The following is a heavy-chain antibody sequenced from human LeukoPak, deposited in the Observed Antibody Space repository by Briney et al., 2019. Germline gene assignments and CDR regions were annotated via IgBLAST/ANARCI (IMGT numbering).Heavy chain of an antibody. D-gene: IGHD5-24*01. CDR3: ARDLVEMATINYGMDV. V-gene: IGHV1-18*01. J-gene: IGHJ6*02. CDR2: MNPNSGNT. Sequence: ASVKVSCKASGYTFTSYDINWVRQATGQGLEWMGWMNPNSGNTNYAQKLQGRVTMTTDTSTSTAYMELRSLRSDDTAVYYCARDLVEMATINYGMDVWGQGTTVTVSS. CDR1: GYTFTSYD.